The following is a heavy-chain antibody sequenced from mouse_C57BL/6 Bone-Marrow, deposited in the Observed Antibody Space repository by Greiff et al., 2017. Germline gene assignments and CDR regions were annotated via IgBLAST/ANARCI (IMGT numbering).Heavy chain of an antibody. CDR1: GFSLTSYG. CDR2: IWGGGST. V-gene: IGHV2-9*01. D-gene: IGHD1-1*01. Sequence: QVQLKQSGPGLVAPSQSLSITCTVSGFSLTSYGVDWVRQPPGKGLEWLGVIWGGGSTNYNSALMSRLSISKDNSKSQVFLKMNSLQTDDTAMYYCAKRESYYGSLFAYWGQGTLVTVSA. J-gene: IGHJ3*01. CDR3: AKRESYYGSLFAY.